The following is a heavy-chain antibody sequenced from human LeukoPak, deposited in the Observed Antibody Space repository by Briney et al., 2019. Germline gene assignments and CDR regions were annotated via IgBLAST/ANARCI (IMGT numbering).Heavy chain of an antibody. Sequence: SVKVSCKASGGIFNNYAISWVRQAPGQGLEWMGGIIPIFGTASYVQKFQGRVTITADESTSTAYMELSSLRSEDTAVYYCARGGYYDSSGLYYYYMDVWGKGTTVTVSS. D-gene: IGHD3-22*01. V-gene: IGHV1-69*13. CDR1: GGIFNNYA. CDR3: ARGGYYDSSGLYYYYMDV. CDR2: IIPIFGTA. J-gene: IGHJ6*03.